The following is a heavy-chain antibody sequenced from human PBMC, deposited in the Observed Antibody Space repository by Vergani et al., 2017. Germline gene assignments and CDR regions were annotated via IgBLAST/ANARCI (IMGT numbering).Heavy chain of an antibody. J-gene: IGHJ4*02. CDR3: ARLSYDTTPYLQGGYDC. CDR1: GYTFTSYD. Sequence: QVQLVQSGAEVKKPGASVKVSCKASGYTFTSYDINWVRQATGQGLEWMGWMNPNSGGTNYAQKFQGRVTMTRDTSISTAYMDLSNLRSEDTAVYYCARLSYDTTPYLQGGYDCWGQGTLVSVSS. V-gene: IGHV1-8*01. CDR2: MNPNSGGT. D-gene: IGHD3-22*01.